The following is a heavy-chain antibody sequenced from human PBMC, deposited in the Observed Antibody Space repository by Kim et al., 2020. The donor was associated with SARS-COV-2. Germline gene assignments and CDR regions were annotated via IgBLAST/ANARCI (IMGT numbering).Heavy chain of an antibody. CDR2: IYHSGST. CDR3: ASLVVVPAAMQNYYYGMDV. CDR1: GGSISSSNW. J-gene: IGHJ6*02. V-gene: IGHV4-4*02. D-gene: IGHD2-2*01. Sequence: SETLSLTCAVSGGSISSSNWWSWVRQPPGKGLEWIGEIYHSGSTNYNPSLKSRVTISVDKSKNQFSLKLSSVTAADTAVYYCASLVVVPAAMQNYYYGMDVWGQGTTVTVSS.